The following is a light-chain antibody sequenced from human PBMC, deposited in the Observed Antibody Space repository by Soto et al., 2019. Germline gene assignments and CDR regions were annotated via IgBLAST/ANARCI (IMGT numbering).Light chain of an antibody. CDR1: QSVSSN. CDR2: VAS. CDR3: QQYNNWPLFT. J-gene: IGKJ3*01. Sequence: EIVMTQSPATLSVSPGERATLSCRASQSVSSNLAWYQQKPGQAPRLLIYVASTRATSIPARFSGSGSGTEFTLTISSLQSEDFAVDYCQQYNNWPLFTFGPGTKVDIK. V-gene: IGKV3-15*01.